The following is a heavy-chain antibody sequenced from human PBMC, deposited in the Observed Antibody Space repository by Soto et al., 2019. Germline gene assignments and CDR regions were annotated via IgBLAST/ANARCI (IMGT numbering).Heavy chain of an antibody. CDR3: TVAYYYDSSGYGY. J-gene: IGHJ4*02. CDR2: IKSKTDGGTT. D-gene: IGHD3-22*01. V-gene: IGHV3-15*07. CDR1: GFTFSNAW. Sequence: GGSLRLSCAASGFTFSNAWMNWVRQAPGKGLEWVGRIKSKTDGGTTDYAAPVKGRFTISRDDSKNTLYLQMNSLKTEDTAVYYCTVAYYYDSSGYGYWGQGTLVTVSS.